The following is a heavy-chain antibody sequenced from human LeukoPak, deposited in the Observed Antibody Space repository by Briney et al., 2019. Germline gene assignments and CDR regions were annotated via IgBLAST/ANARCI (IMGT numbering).Heavy chain of an antibody. V-gene: IGHV3-23*01. CDR1: GFPFMRYS. J-gene: IGHJ4*02. CDR2: ISDSGENT. CDR3: AKAEPHQLDPLFN. D-gene: IGHD2-2*01. Sequence: PGGSLRLSCAASGFPFMRYSMTWVRQAPGEGLEWLSGISDSGENTFYADSVRGRFTVSRDNSKNTLYLDIKSLRDEGTAVYYCAKAEPHQLDPLFNWGQGALVTVSS.